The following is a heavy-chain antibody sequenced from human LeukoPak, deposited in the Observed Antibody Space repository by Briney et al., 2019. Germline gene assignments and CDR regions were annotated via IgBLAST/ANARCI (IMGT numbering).Heavy chain of an antibody. CDR1: GYSISSGYY. CDR3: ARHLRAVAGYFDY. J-gene: IGHJ4*02. Sequence: SETLSLTCAVSGYSISSGYYWGWIRQPPGKGLEWIGSIYHSGSTYYNPPLKSRVTISVDTSKNQFSLKLSSVTAADTAVYYCARHLRAVAGYFDYWGQGTLVAVSS. CDR2: IYHSGST. D-gene: IGHD6-19*01. V-gene: IGHV4-38-2*01.